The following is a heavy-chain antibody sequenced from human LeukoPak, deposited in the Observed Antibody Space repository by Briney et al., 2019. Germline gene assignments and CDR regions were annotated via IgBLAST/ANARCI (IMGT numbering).Heavy chain of an antibody. CDR1: GGSISSGYYY. CDR3: AREPPYGSGSSITDY. V-gene: IGHV4-30-4*01. Sequence: PSETLSLTCTVSGGSISSGYYYWSWIRQPPGKGLEYIGYIYYGGTYYNPSLKSRVTISVDTSKNQFSLKLSSVTAADTAVYYCAREPPYGSGSSITDYWGQGTLVTVSS. CDR2: IYYGGT. J-gene: IGHJ4*02. D-gene: IGHD3-10*01.